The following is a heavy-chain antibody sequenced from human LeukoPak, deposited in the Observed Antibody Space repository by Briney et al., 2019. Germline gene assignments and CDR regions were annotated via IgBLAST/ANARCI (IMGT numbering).Heavy chain of an antibody. V-gene: IGHV1-46*01. J-gene: IGHJ4*02. CDR3: VREHEYDFKNFDL. D-gene: IGHD3/OR15-3a*01. Sequence: ASVKVSCKAFGFTFSSHWMHWVRQAPGQGLEWLGLINPGGGITLYARKFQGRLTVTRDTSATTMYMELTTLRSDDTAVYFCVREHEYDFKNFDLWGQGTLVTVSS. CDR2: INPGGGIT. CDR1: GFTFSSHW.